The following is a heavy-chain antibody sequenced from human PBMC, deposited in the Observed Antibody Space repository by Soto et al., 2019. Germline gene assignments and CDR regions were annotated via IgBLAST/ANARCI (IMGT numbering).Heavy chain of an antibody. V-gene: IGHV3-11*01. Sequence: QVQLVESGGGLVKPGGSLRLSCAASGFAFSDPYMSWIRQAPGQGLEWISYISSSGSTIYYAYSVKGRFTISRDNAKKSLYLQMDSLTADDTAVYYCARGGASVTTPFDYWGQGTQVTVSS. D-gene: IGHD4-17*01. J-gene: IGHJ4*02. CDR1: GFAFSDPY. CDR2: ISSSGSTI. CDR3: ARGGASVTTPFDY.